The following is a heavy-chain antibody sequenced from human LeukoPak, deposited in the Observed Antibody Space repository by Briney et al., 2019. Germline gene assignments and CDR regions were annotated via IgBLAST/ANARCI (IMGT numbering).Heavy chain of an antibody. CDR1: GYTFTTYN. J-gene: IGHJ4*02. D-gene: IGHD3-22*01. Sequence: ASVKVSCKASGYTFTTYNIHWVRQAPGQGLEWMGWISAYNGNTNYAQKLQGRVTMTTDTSTSTAYMELRSLRSDDTAVYYCARGGSWYYYDSSGYADYWGQGTLVTVSS. CDR3: ARGGSWYYYDSSGYADY. V-gene: IGHV1-18*04. CDR2: ISAYNGNT.